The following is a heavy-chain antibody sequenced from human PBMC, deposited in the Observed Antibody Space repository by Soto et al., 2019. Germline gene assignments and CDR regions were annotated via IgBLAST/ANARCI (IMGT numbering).Heavy chain of an antibody. D-gene: IGHD1-7*01. Sequence: PXESLKISCQTSGYSFTIYWIAWVRQMPGKGLECMGIIYPRDSDTRYTPSFQGQVTISVDKSVSTAYLQWNSLKASDTAMYYCARLHWAGTPKADLDVWGQGTTVTVSS. CDR1: GYSFTIYW. CDR2: IYPRDSDT. V-gene: IGHV5-51*01. J-gene: IGHJ6*02. CDR3: ARLHWAGTPKADLDV.